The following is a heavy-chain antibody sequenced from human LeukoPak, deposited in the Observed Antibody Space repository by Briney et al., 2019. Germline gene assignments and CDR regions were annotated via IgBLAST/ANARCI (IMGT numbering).Heavy chain of an antibody. CDR1: GGTFSSYP. D-gene: IGHD2-15*01. CDR3: ARWGCGSCYRPSDAFDI. V-gene: IGHV1-69*13. CDR2: IIPIFGRT. Sequence: GASVKVSCKASGGTFSSYPISWVRQAPGQGLEWMGGIIPIFGRTYYAQKFQGRVTITADESTSTAYMELSSLRSDDAAVYYCARWGCGSCYRPSDAFDIWGQGTMVTVSS. J-gene: IGHJ3*02.